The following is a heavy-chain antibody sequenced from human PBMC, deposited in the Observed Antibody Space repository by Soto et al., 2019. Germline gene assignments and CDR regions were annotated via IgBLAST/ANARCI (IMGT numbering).Heavy chain of an antibody. CDR3: ASEDIVVVPAAIKFDP. CDR2: IIPILGIA. J-gene: IGHJ5*02. D-gene: IGHD2-2*01. CDR1: GGTFSSYT. Sequence: SVKVSCKASGGTFSSYTISWVRQAPGQGLEWMGRIIPILGIANYAQKFQGRVTITADKSTSTAYMELSSLRSEDTAVYYCASEDIVVVPAAIKFDPWGQGTLVTVSS. V-gene: IGHV1-69*02.